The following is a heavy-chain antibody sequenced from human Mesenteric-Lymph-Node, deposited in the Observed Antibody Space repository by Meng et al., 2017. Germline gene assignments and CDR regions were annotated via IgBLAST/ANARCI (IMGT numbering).Heavy chain of an antibody. J-gene: IGHJ4*02. Sequence: ASVKVSCKASGYTFTSYGISWVRQAPGQGLEWMGWISAYNGNTNYAQKLQGRVTMTTDTSTSTAYMELRSLRSDDTAVYYCARDDYDILTGYRHFDYWGQGTLVTVSS. CDR2: ISAYNGNT. CDR3: ARDDYDILTGYRHFDY. V-gene: IGHV1-18*01. CDR1: GYTFTSYG. D-gene: IGHD3-9*01.